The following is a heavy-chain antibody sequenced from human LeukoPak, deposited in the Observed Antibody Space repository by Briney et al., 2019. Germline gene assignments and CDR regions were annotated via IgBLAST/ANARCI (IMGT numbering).Heavy chain of an antibody. V-gene: IGHV3-74*01. D-gene: IGHD6-13*01. Sequence: GGSLRLSCAASGFSFSSHWMHWVRQAPGKRPVWVSRINGDGRTTSYADSVKGRFIISRDNAKNTLYLQMNGLRAEDTAVYYCATFPGTEARWVPGTLVTVS. CDR1: GFSFSSHW. CDR3: ATFPGTEAR. J-gene: IGHJ4*02. CDR2: INGDGRTT.